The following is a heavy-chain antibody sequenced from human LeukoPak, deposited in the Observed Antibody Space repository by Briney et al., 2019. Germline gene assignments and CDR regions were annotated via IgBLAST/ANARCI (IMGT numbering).Heavy chain of an antibody. J-gene: IGHJ6*02. CDR3: ATSLHDIEMATITVGYYYYGMDV. D-gene: IGHD5-24*01. CDR2: MNPNSGNT. Sequence: ASVKVSCKASGYTFTSYDINWVRQATGQGLEWMGWMNPNSGNTGYAQKFQGRVTMTRNTSISTAYMELSSLRSEDTAVYYCATSLHDIEMATITVGYYYYGMDVWGQGTTVTVSS. V-gene: IGHV1-8*01. CDR1: GYTFTSYD.